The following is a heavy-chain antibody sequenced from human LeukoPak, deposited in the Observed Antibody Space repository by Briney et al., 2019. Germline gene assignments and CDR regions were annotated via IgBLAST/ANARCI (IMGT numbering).Heavy chain of an antibody. V-gene: IGHV3-21*01. Sequence: GGSLTLSCAPSGFTFTSYSMNWVRQAPGKRPEWVSSISSSSSYIYYADSVKGRFTISRDNAKNSLYLQMNSLRAEDTAVYYCARSIDSSSWTLWGQGTLVSVSS. CDR3: ARSIDSSSWTL. D-gene: IGHD6-13*01. CDR2: ISSSSSYI. CDR1: GFTFTSYS. J-gene: IGHJ4*02.